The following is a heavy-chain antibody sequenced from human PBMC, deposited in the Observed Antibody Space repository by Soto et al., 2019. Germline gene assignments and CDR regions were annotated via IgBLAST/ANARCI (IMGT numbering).Heavy chain of an antibody. CDR3: AREFCNFGNCHTYFFDP. CDR2: ISTDGTNT. Sequence: GGSLRLSCAASEVTFKGYWLRWVRHVPGKGLMWVAHISTDGTNTNYADSVKGRFTISRDNAKSTLFLEMNGLRDKDTAVYYCAREFCNFGNCHTYFFDPWGQGIPVTVSS. J-gene: IGHJ5*02. D-gene: IGHD1-7*01. V-gene: IGHV3-74*01. CDR1: EVTFKGYW.